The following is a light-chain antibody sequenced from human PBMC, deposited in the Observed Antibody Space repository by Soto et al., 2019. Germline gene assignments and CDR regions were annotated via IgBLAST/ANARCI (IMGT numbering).Light chain of an antibody. J-gene: IGKJ4*01. CDR1: QTISSW. CDR3: QKYNSAPLT. Sequence: DIQMTQSPSTLSASVGDRVTITCRASQTISSWLAWYQQKPGKAPKLLIYDVSTLESGVPSRFSGTGSGTDFTLTISSLQPEDVAAYYCQKYNSAPLTFGGGTKVDI. V-gene: IGKV1-5*01. CDR2: DVS.